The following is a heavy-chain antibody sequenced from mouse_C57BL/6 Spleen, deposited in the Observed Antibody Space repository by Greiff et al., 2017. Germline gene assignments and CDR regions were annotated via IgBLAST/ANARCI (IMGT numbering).Heavy chain of an antibody. D-gene: IGHD1-1*01. CDR2: ISSGSSTI. CDR1: GFTFSDYG. CDR3: ARPGSSYDYAMDY. Sequence: EVMLVESGGGLVKPGGSLKLSCAASGFTFSDYGMHWVRQAPEKGLEWVSYISSGSSTIYYADTVKGRFTISRDNAKNPLFLQMTSLRSEDTAMYYCARPGSSYDYAMDYWGQGTSVTVSS. V-gene: IGHV5-17*01. J-gene: IGHJ4*01.